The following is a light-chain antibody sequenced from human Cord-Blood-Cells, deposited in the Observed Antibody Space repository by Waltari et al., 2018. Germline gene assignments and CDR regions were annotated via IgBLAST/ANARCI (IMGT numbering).Light chain of an antibody. CDR1: QSVSSSY. CDR3: QQYGSSYT. V-gene: IGKV3-20*01. CDR2: GAS. Sequence: ELVLTQSPGTPSLSPGERATLACRASQSVSSSYLAWYQQKPGQAPRLLIYGASSRATGIPDRFSGSGSGTDFTLTISRLEPEDFAVYYCQQYGSSYTFGQGTKLEIK. J-gene: IGKJ2*01.